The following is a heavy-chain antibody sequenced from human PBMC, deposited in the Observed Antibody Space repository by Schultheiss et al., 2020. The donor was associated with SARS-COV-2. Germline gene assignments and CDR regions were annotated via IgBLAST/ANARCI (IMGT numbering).Heavy chain of an antibody. CDR3: ARDEADYYYGMDV. Sequence: SQTLSLTCAVYGGSFSGYYWSWIRQHPGKGLEWIGYIYYSGSTYYNPSLKSRVTISVDTSKNQFSLKLSSVTAADTAVYYCARDEADYYYGMDVWGQGTTVTVSS. CDR2: IYYSGST. CDR1: GGSFSGYY. D-gene: IGHD6-13*01. J-gene: IGHJ6*02. V-gene: IGHV4-31*11.